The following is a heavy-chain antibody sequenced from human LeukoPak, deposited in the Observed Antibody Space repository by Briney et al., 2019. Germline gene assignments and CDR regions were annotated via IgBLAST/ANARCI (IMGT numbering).Heavy chain of an antibody. J-gene: IGHJ4*02. Sequence: SVKVCCKASGGTFSSYAISWVRKAPGQGLETMGGIIPIFGTANYAQKFQGRVTTTADESTSTAYMELSSLRSEDTAVYYCARDLTYCSSTSCDTGYWGQGTLVTVSS. V-gene: IGHV1-69*01. CDR3: ARDLTYCSSTSCDTGY. CDR1: GGTFSSYA. CDR2: IIPIFGTA. D-gene: IGHD2-2*02.